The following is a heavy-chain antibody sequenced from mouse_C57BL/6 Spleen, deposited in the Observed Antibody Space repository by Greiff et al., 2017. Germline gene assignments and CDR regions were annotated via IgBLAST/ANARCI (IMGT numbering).Heavy chain of an antibody. Sequence: VHVKQSGPELVKPGDSVKISCKASGYSFTGYFMNWVMQSHGKSLEWIGRINPYNGDTFYNQKFKGKATLTVDKSSSTAHMELRSLTSEDSAVYYCARGGYYGSSYWYFDVWGTGTTVTVSS. V-gene: IGHV1-20*01. CDR3: ARGGYYGSSYWYFDV. J-gene: IGHJ1*03. D-gene: IGHD1-1*01. CDR1: GYSFTGYF. CDR2: INPYNGDT.